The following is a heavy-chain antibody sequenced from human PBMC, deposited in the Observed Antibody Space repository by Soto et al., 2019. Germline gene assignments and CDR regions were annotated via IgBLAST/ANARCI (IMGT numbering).Heavy chain of an antibody. J-gene: IGHJ6*02. D-gene: IGHD6-19*01. Sequence: QVQLVESGGGVVQPGRSLRLSCAASGFTFSSYGMHWVRQAPGKGLEWVAVISYDGSNKYYADSVKGRFTISRDNSKNTLYLQMNSLRAEDTAVYYCAKDRTNIAVAGNYYYYGMDVWGQGTTVTVSS. CDR2: ISYDGSNK. CDR1: GFTFSSYG. V-gene: IGHV3-30*18. CDR3: AKDRTNIAVAGNYYYYGMDV.